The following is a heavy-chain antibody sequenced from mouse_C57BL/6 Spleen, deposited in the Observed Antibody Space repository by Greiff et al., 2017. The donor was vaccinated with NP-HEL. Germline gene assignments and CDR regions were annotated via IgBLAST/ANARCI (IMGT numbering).Heavy chain of an antibody. J-gene: IGHJ2*01. D-gene: IGHD1-1*01. Sequence: QVQLQQSGAELVKPGASVKLSCKASGYTFTSYWMHWVKQRPGQGLEWIGMIHPNSGSTNYNEKFKSKATLTVDKSSSTAYMQLSSLTSEDSAVYYCAREILRRSFDYWGQGTTLTVSS. CDR3: AREILRRSFDY. CDR2: IHPNSGST. CDR1: GYTFTSYW. V-gene: IGHV1-64*01.